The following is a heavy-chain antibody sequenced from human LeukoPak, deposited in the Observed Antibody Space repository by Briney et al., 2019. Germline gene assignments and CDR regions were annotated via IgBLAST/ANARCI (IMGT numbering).Heavy chain of an antibody. D-gene: IGHD3-22*01. J-gene: IGHJ4*02. CDR2: ISNSGSTI. V-gene: IGHV3-48*03. CDR3: ARDGRWINYYDGSSPV. Sequence: PGGSLRLSCAASGFTFSSYEMNWVRQAPGKGLEWVSYISNSGSTIYYADSVKGRFTISRDNAKNFLYLQMNSLRAEDTAVYYCARDGRWINYYDGSSPVWGQGTLVTVSS. CDR1: GFTFSSYE.